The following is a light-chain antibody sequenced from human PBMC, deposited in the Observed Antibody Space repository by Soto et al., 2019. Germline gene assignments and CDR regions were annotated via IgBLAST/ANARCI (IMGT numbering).Light chain of an antibody. Sequence: QSVLTQPRSGSGSPGQSVTISCTGTSSDFGGYNYVSWYQQHPGKAPKLMIFDVTKRPSGVPDRFSGSKSGNTAYLTISGLQAEDEADYFCCSYAGSYTFFVFGSGTTVTVL. V-gene: IGLV2-11*01. CDR1: SSDFGGYNY. CDR3: CSYAGSYTFFV. J-gene: IGLJ1*01. CDR2: DVT.